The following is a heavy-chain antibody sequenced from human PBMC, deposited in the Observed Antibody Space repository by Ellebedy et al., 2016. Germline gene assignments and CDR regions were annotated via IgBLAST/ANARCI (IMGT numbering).Heavy chain of an antibody. CDR2: IWYDGSNK. V-gene: IGHV3-33*01. CDR3: ARDAPYSTSSAFDI. Sequence: GESLKISXAASGFTFSSYGMHWVRQAPGKGLEWVAVIWYDGSNKYYADSVKGRFTISRDNSKNTLYLQMNSLRAEDTAVYYCARDAPYSTSSAFDIWGQGTMVTVSS. D-gene: IGHD2-2*01. J-gene: IGHJ3*02. CDR1: GFTFSSYG.